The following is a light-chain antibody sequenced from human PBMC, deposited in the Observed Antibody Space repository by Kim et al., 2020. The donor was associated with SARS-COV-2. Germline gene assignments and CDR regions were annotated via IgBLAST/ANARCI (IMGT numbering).Light chain of an antibody. CDR3: AAWDDTLKGV. Sequence: PGQRVIISCSGTSSNIGRNTVFWLQQLPGTAPKLLIHNNNERPSGIPDRFSGSKSGNSASLAISGLQSEDEGDYYCAAWDDTLKGVFGGGTKLTVL. V-gene: IGLV1-44*01. CDR1: SSNIGRNT. CDR2: NNN. J-gene: IGLJ3*02.